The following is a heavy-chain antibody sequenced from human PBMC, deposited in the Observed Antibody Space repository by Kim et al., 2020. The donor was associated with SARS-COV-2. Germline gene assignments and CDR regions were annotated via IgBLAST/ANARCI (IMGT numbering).Heavy chain of an antibody. CDR2: IYYSGNT. J-gene: IGHJ5*02. V-gene: IGHV4-39*01. D-gene: IGHD3-10*01. Sequence: SETLSLTCDVSGGSISSNSHCWGWVRQPPGKGLEWIATIYYSGNTYYSPSLKSRVTISVDTSKNQFSLKLSSVTAADTAVYYCARHSLWRNWFDPWGQGTLVTVS. CDR1: GGSISSNSHC. CDR3: ARHSLWRNWFDP.